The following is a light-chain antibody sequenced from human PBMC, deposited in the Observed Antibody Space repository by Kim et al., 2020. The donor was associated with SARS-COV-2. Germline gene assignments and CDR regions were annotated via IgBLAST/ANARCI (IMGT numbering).Light chain of an antibody. J-gene: IGKJ5*01. CDR1: QDIRND. CDR2: GAS. CDR3: LQHNTYPIT. Sequence: DIQMTQYPSSLSASVGDRVTITCRASQDIRNDLGWYQQNPWRAPKSLIYGASSLQSGVPSRFSGSGSWTEFTLTISSLQPEDFATYFCLQHNTYPITFVQGTRLEIK. V-gene: IGKV1-17*01.